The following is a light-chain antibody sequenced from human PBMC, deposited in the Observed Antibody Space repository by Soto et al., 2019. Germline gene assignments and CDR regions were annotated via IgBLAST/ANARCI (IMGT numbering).Light chain of an antibody. CDR1: SSDVGGYNY. CDR2: QVS. V-gene: IGLV2-14*01. Sequence: QSALTQPPSASGSPGQSVTISCTGTSSDVGGYNYVSWYQQHPDKAPKLIIFQVSNRPSGISSRFSGSKSGNTASLTISGLQAEDEADYYCASYTSSSTSVIFGRGTKVTVL. J-gene: IGLJ2*01. CDR3: ASYTSSSTSVI.